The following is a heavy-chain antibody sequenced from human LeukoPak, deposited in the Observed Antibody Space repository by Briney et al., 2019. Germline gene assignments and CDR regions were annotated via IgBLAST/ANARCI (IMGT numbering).Heavy chain of an antibody. CDR2: IYPGDSDT. J-gene: IGHJ4*02. CDR1: GYGFTSYW. D-gene: IGHD3-9*01. Sequence: GASLQISCKGSGYGFTSYWIGWVRQMPGKGLEWMGIIYPGDSDTRYSPSFQGQVTISADKSISTAYLQWSSLKASDTAMYYCARARYFDWLNDYWGQGTLVTVSS. V-gene: IGHV5-51*01. CDR3: ARARYFDWLNDY.